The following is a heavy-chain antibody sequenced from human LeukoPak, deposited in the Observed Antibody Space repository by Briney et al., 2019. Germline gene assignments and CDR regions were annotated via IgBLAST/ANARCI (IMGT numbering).Heavy chain of an antibody. CDR3: AREGRGSYRWAEILDY. J-gene: IGHJ4*02. V-gene: IGHV1-3*03. D-gene: IGHD3-16*02. CDR2: INAGNGNT. CDR1: GYTFTSYA. Sequence: GASVKVSCKASGYTFTSYAMHWVRQAPGQRLEWMGWINAGNGNTKYLQEFQGRVTITRDTSASTAYMELSSLRSEDMAVYYCAREGRGSYRWAEILDYWGQGTLVTVSS.